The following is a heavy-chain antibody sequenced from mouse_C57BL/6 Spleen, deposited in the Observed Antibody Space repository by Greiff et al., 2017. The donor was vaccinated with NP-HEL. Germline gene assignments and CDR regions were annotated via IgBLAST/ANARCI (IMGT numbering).Heavy chain of an antibody. D-gene: IGHD2-2*01. Sequence: VQLVESGPGLVAPSQSLSITCTVSGFSLTSYGVHWVRQPPGKGLEWLVVIWSDGSTTYNSALKSRLSISKDNSKSQVFLKMNSLQTDDTAMYYGARHGDVYGNDEGAMDYWGQGTSVTVSS. CDR1: GFSLTSYG. CDR2: IWSDGST. J-gene: IGHJ4*01. CDR3: ARHGDVYGNDEGAMDY. V-gene: IGHV2-6-1*01.